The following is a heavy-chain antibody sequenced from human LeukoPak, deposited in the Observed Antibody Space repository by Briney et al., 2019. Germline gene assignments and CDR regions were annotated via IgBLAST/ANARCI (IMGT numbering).Heavy chain of an antibody. Sequence: SETLFLTCTVSGGSISSYYWSWIRQPPGKGLEWIGYIYYSGSTNYNPSLKSRVTISVDTSKNQFSLKLSSVTAADTPVYYCARENNGGIAVADAFDIWGQGTMVTVSS. D-gene: IGHD6-19*01. CDR2: IYYSGST. V-gene: IGHV4-59*01. CDR3: ARENNGGIAVADAFDI. J-gene: IGHJ3*02. CDR1: GGSISSYY.